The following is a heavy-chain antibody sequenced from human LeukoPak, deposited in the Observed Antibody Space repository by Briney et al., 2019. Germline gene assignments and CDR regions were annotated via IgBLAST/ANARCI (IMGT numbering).Heavy chain of an antibody. D-gene: IGHD3-22*01. V-gene: IGHV4-34*01. CDR3: ARGMRRSYYYDSSGYSPFDY. J-gene: IGHJ4*02. CDR2: INHSGST. Sequence: SETLSLTCAVYGGSSSGYYWSWIRQPPGKGLEWIGEINHSGSTNYNPSLKSRVTISVDTSKNQFSLKLSSVTAADTAVYYCARGMRRSYYYDSSGYSPFDYWGQGTLVTVSS. CDR1: GGSSSGYY.